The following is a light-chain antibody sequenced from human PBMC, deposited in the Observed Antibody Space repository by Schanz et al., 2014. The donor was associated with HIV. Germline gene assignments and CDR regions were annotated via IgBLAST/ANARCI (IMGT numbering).Light chain of an antibody. J-gene: IGKJ1*01. CDR2: GAS. CDR1: QSVSSD. Sequence: EIVLTQSPGTLSLSPGERATLSCRARQSVSSDLAWYQQKPGQAPRLLIYGASRRATGIPDRFSGSGSGTDFTLTVSRLEPEDFAVYFCQHYDSSPLAFGQGTKVE. CDR3: QHYDSSPLA. V-gene: IGKV3-20*01.